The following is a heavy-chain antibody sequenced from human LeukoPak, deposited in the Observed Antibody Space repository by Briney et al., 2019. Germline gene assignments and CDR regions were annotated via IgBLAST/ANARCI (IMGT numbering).Heavy chain of an antibody. D-gene: IGHD2-2*01. J-gene: IGHJ3*02. V-gene: IGHV4-4*07. Sequence: PETLSLTCTVSGGSISSYYWSWIRQPAGKGLEWIGRIHTSGSTNYNPSLKSRVTMSVDTSKNQFSLNLSSVTAADTAVYFCARGLPVPAHDAFDIWGQGTMVTVSS. CDR3: ARGLPVPAHDAFDI. CDR2: IHTSGST. CDR1: GGSISSYY.